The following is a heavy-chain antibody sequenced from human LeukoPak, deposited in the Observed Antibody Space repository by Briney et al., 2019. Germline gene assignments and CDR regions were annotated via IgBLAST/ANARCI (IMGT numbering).Heavy chain of an antibody. CDR1: GFTFSSHG. J-gene: IGHJ4*02. V-gene: IGHV3-33*01. CDR3: ARDKSTSCYYFDY. CDR2: IWYDGSFK. D-gene: IGHD2-2*01. Sequence: PGGSLRLSCAASGFTFSSHGMHWVRQAPGKGLEWVAVIWYDGSFKYYADSVKGRLTISRDNSNSTVYLQMNSLRAEDTAVYYCARDKSTSCYYFDYWGQGTLVTVSS.